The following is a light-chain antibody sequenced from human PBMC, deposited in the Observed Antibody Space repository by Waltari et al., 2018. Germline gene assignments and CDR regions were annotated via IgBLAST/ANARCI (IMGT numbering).Light chain of an antibody. J-gene: IGLJ1*01. Sequence: QSALTQPASVSGSPGQSTTISCTGTSNAVGYYSLVSWYQQHPGKAPKLIIYDVTKRPSGFSVRFSGSRSGNTAFLTIAGLQAEDEADYHCCTYAGSSTYAFGTGTTVSVL. CDR1: SNAVGYYSL. CDR2: DVT. CDR3: CTYAGSSTYA. V-gene: IGLV2-23*02.